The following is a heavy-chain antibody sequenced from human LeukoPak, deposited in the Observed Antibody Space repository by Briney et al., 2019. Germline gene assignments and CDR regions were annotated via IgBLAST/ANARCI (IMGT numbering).Heavy chain of an antibody. D-gene: IGHD2-15*01. CDR2: VSYDGSNK. J-gene: IGHJ6*02. V-gene: IGHV3-30-3*01. Sequence: PGGSLRLSCAASGFTFSNYAMHWVRQAPGKGLEWVAVVSYDGSNKYYADSVKGRFTISRDNSKSTLYLQVNSLRAEDTAVYYCARISCTGGSCRPYSYYDMDVWGQGTTVTVSS. CDR1: GFTFSNYA. CDR3: ARISCTGGSCRPYSYYDMDV.